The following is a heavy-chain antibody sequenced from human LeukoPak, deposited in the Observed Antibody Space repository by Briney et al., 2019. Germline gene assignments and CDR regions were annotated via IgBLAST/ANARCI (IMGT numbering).Heavy chain of an antibody. CDR3: ARMLSSDWLDAFDL. D-gene: IGHD6-19*01. J-gene: IGHJ3*01. V-gene: IGHV3-23*03. CDR1: GFTFSSYA. CDR2: FYAGGHT. Sequence: TGGSLRLSCAASGFTFSSYAMSWVRQAPGKGLECVSVFYAGGHTYYPGSVKGRFTVSRDTSKNTVYLRMNSLSPEESAVYYCARMLSSDWLDAFDLWGQGTMVTVSS.